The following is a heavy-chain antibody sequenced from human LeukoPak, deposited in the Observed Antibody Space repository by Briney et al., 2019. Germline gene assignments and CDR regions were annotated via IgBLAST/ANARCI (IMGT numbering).Heavy chain of an antibody. CDR2: IWYDGSNK. D-gene: IGHD2-2*02. V-gene: IGHV3-33*01. CDR1: GFTFSSYG. J-gene: IGHJ6*02. Sequence: PGGSLRLSCAASGFTFSSYGMHWVRQAPGKGLEWVAVIWYDGSNKYYADSVKGRFTISRDNSKNTLYLQMNSLRAEDTAVYYCARVPAAIRGYYYYGMDVWGQGTTVTVSS. CDR3: ARVPAAIRGYYYYGMDV.